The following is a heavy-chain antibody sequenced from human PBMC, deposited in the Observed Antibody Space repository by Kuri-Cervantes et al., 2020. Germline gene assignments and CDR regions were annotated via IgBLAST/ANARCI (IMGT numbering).Heavy chain of an antibody. D-gene: IGHD2-15*01. J-gene: IGHJ6*03. CDR3: ARGRYCSGGSCYQTAYYYYYMDV. CDR1: GFTFSSYS. V-gene: IGHV3-21*01. Sequence: GGSLRLSCAASGFTFSSYSMNWVRQAPGKGLEWVSSISSSSSYIYYADSVKGRFTISRDNARNSLYLQMNSLRAEDTAVYYCARGRYCSGGSCYQTAYYYYYMDVWGKGTTVTVSS. CDR2: ISSSSSYI.